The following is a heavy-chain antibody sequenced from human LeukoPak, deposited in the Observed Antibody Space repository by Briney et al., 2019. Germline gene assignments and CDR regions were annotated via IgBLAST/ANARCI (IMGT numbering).Heavy chain of an antibody. CDR3: ARDRGVGAPREEESWYFDL. CDR2: INPNSGGT. J-gene: IGHJ2*01. Sequence: ASVKVSCKASGYTFTGYYMHWVRQAPGQGLEWMGWINPNSGGTNYAQKFQGRVTMTRDTSISTAYMELSRLRSDDTAVYYCARDRGVGAPREEESWYFDLWGRGTLVTVSS. V-gene: IGHV1-2*02. D-gene: IGHD1-26*01. CDR1: GYTFTGYY.